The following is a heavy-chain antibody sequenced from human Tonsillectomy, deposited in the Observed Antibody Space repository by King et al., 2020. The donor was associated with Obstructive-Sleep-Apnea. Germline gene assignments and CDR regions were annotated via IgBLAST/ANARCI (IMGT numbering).Heavy chain of an antibody. V-gene: IGHV1-18*01. CDR3: ARDPYYDIWTGYYAYFDL. J-gene: IGHJ2*01. CDR1: GYSFTSYS. D-gene: IGHD3-9*01. CDR2: ISAYNGDT. Sequence: QLVQSGAEVKKPGASVKVSCKASGYSFTSYSISWVRQAPGQGLEWMGWISAYNGDTNYAQKLQGRVTMTTDTSTSTAYMELRSLRSDDTAVYYCARDPYYDIWTGYYAYFDLWGRGTLVTVSA.